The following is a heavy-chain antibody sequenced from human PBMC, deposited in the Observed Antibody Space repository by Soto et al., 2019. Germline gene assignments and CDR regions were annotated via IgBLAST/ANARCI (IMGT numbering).Heavy chain of an antibody. CDR2: IYHSGST. D-gene: IGHD3-16*02. CDR1: GGSISSSNW. J-gene: IGHJ4*02. V-gene: IGHV4-4*02. CDR3: ARERYSKGPRSRKYYFDY. Sequence: QVQLQESGPGLVKPSGTLSLTCAVSGGSISSSNWWSWVRQPPGKGREWIGEIYHSGSTNYNPSLKSRVTISVDKSKNQFSLKLSSVTAADTAVYYCARERYSKGPRSRKYYFDYWGQGTLVTVSS.